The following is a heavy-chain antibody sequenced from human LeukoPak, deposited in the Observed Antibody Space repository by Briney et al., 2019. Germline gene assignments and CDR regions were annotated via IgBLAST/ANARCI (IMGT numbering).Heavy chain of an antibody. CDR3: ARYNVASDGARLFDF. CDR1: GGSISTYY. V-gene: IGHV4-59*08. CDR2: VYYTGLT. J-gene: IGHJ4*02. D-gene: IGHD1-14*01. Sequence: PSETRSLTCSVSGGSISTYYWSWIRQPPGKELEWIGYVYYTGLTNYNASLKSLVTISADTSKKQFSLTWTSVTAADTAVYYCARYNVASDGARLFDFWGRGTLVAVSS.